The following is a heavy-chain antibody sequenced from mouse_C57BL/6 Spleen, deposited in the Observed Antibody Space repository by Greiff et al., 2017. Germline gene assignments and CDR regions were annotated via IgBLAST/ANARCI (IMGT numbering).Heavy chain of an antibody. D-gene: IGHD1-1*01. CDR3: ARGQEGQFITTVEGKV. CDR2: IDPSDSET. V-gene: IGHV1-52*01. J-gene: IGHJ1*03. Sequence: VQLQQPGAELVRPGSSVKLSCKASGYTFTSSWMHWVKQRPIQGLDWIGNIDPSDSETHYNQKFKDKATLTVDKSSSTAYMQLSSLTSEDSAVYYCARGQEGQFITTVEGKVWGTGTTVTVSS. CDR1: GYTFTSSW.